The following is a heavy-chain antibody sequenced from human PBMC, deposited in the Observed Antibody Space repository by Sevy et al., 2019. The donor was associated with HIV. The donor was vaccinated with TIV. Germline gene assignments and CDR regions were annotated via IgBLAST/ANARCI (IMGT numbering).Heavy chain of an antibody. CDR2: ISSSRSYI. D-gene: IGHD2-2*01. J-gene: IGHJ4*02. CDR1: GFTFSSYS. Sequence: GGSLRLSCAASGFTFSSYSMNWVRQAPGKGLEWVSSISSSRSYIYYADSVKGRWTISRDNAKNSLYLQMNSLRAEDTAVYYCASEDIVLVPAAPFDYWGQGTLVTVSS. CDR3: ASEDIVLVPAAPFDY. V-gene: IGHV3-21*01.